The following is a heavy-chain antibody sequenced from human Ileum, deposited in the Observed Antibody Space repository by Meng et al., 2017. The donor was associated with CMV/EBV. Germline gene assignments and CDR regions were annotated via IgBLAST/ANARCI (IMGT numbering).Heavy chain of an antibody. CDR1: GYTFTSYG. Sequence: ASVKVSCKASGYTFTSYGISWVRQAPGQGLEWMGWISAYNGNTNYAQKLQGRVTMTTDTSTSTAYMELRSLRYDDTTVYYCARGNDFWSGYYTYYYGMDVWGQGTTVTVSS. J-gene: IGHJ6*02. CDR3: ARGNDFWSGYYTYYYGMDV. CDR2: ISAYNGNT. D-gene: IGHD3-3*01. V-gene: IGHV1-18*01.